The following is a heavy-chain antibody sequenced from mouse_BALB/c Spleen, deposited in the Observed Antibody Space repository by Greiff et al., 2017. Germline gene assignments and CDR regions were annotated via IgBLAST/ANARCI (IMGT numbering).Heavy chain of an antibody. D-gene: IGHD2-1*01. V-gene: IGHV1-81*01. CDR3: ARNGNSWFAY. Sequence: QVQLQQSGPELVKPGASVKMSCKASGYTFTDYVISWVKQRTGQGLEWIGEIYPGSGSTYYNEKFKGKATLTADKSSNTAYMQLISLTSEDSAVYFCARNGNSWFAYWGQGTLVTVSA. CDR2: IYPGSGST. J-gene: IGHJ3*01. CDR1: GYTFTDYV.